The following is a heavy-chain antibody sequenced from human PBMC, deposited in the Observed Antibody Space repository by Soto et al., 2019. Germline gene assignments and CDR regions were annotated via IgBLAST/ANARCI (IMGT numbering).Heavy chain of an antibody. CDR2: IYYSGST. Sequence: SETLSLTCTVSGGSISSGGYYWSWIRQHPGKGLEWIGYIYYSGSTYYNPSLKSRVTISVDTSKNQFSLKLSSVTAADTAVYYCARETYYDFWSGYYKRAFAFDIWGQGTMVTVSS. CDR3: ARETYYDFWSGYYKRAFAFDI. J-gene: IGHJ3*02. CDR1: GGSISSGGYY. D-gene: IGHD3-3*01. V-gene: IGHV4-31*03.